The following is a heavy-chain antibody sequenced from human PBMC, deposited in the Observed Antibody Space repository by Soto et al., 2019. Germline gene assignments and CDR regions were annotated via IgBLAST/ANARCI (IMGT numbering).Heavy chain of an antibody. D-gene: IGHD3-10*01. Sequence: PSETLSLTCTVSGGSISSYYWSWIRQPPGKGLEWIGYIYYSGSTNYNPSLKSRVTISVDTSKNQFSLKLSSVTAADTAVYYCARADGSYYYGMDVCDQGTTVTVSS. CDR3: ARADGSYYYGMDV. CDR2: IYYSGST. V-gene: IGHV4-59*01. CDR1: GGSISSYY. J-gene: IGHJ6*02.